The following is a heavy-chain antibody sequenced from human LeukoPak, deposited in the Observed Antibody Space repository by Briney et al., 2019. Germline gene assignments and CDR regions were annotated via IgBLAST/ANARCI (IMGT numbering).Heavy chain of an antibody. J-gene: IGHJ3*02. CDR3: VKVMGYCSGGSWCAFDI. V-gene: IGHV3-48*03. CDR1: GFTFSSYE. D-gene: IGHD2-15*01. Sequence: SGGSLRLSCAASGFTFSSYEMNWVRQAPGKGLEWVSYISSSGTTIYYADSVKGRFTISRDNAKNSLYLQMSSLRAEDTAVYYCVKVMGYCSGGSWCAFDIWGQGTMVTVSS. CDR2: ISSSGTTI.